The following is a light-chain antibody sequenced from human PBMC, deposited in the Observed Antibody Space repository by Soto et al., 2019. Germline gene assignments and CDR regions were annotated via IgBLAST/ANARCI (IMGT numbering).Light chain of an antibody. CDR2: DTS. J-gene: IGKJ1*01. CDR1: QNVAHF. V-gene: IGKV1-33*01. Sequence: DIQITQSPSSLSASVGDRVTITCLASQNVAHFLNWYQQKPGKAPKLLIYDTSTRATGIPARFSGSGSGTEFTLTISSLQSEDFTVYYCQQYNNWPRTFGQGTKVDIK. CDR3: QQYNNWPRT.